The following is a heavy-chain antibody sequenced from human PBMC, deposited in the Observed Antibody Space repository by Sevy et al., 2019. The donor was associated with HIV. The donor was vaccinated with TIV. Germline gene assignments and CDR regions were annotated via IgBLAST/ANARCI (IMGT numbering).Heavy chain of an antibody. CDR3: AKTGGDTAIIDI. CDR1: GFTFSSYA. V-gene: IGHV3-23*01. CDR2: ISGSGGST. Sequence: GGSLRLSCAASGFTFSSYAMSWVRQSPGKGLEWVSAISGSGGSTYYADSVKGRFTIARDNSKNTLYLQMNSLRAEDTAVYYCAKTGGDTAIIDIWGQGTMVTVSS. D-gene: IGHD5-18*01. J-gene: IGHJ3*02.